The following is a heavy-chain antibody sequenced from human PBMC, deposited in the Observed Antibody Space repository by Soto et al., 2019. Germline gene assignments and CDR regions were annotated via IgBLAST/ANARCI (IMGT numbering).Heavy chain of an antibody. V-gene: IGHV3-7*01. D-gene: IGHD2-15*01. CDR1: GFTFSSYW. J-gene: IGHJ6*02. Sequence: PVGSLRLSCAASGFTFSSYWMSWVRQAPGRGLEWVANIKQDGSEIYYVDSVKGRFTISRDNAKNSLFLQMNSLRGEDTAVYYCARDCSGGSCYNTLYYYGMDVWGQGTTVTVSS. CDR2: IKQDGSEI. CDR3: ARDCSGGSCYNTLYYYGMDV.